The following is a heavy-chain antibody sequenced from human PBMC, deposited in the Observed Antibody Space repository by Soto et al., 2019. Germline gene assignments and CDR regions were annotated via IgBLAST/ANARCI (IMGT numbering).Heavy chain of an antibody. J-gene: IGHJ5*02. D-gene: IGHD1-1*01. CDR3: VRANWNRFDP. Sequence: QLQLQESGSGLVKPSQTLSLTCVVSGGTINSGGYFWSWVRQPPGKGLEWIGNIHHSGSHLYNPALNSRVTLSIDTAKNQFSLHPTSATAAVTALYYCVRANWNRFDPGGQGTLVTVSS. V-gene: IGHV4-30-2*01. CDR1: GGTINSGGYF. CDR2: IHHSGSH.